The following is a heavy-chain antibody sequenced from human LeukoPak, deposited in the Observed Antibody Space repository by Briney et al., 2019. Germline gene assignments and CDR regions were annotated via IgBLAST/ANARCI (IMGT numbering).Heavy chain of an antibody. CDR2: IYTSGST. V-gene: IGHV4-4*07. CDR1: GGSISSYY. J-gene: IGHJ6*03. CDR3: ARVGPLFYGSTSYYYYYMDV. Sequence: SETLSLTCTVSGGSISSYYWSWIRQPAGKGLEWIGRIYTSGSTNYNPSLKSRVTISVDKSKNQFSPKLSSVTAADTAVYYCARVGPLFYGSTSYYYYYMDVWGKGTTVTVSS. D-gene: IGHD3-10*01.